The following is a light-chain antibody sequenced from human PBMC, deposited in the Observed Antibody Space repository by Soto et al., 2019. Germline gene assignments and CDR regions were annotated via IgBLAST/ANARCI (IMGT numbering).Light chain of an antibody. V-gene: IGKV1-39*01. CDR3: QQSYTIPYT. CDR2: AAS. J-gene: IGKJ2*01. CDR1: QSISTY. Sequence: DIQMTQATSSLSASVGDRVTLTCRASQSISTYLNWYQQKPGKAPNLLIYAASSLQSGVPSRFSGSGSGTDFTLTISSLQHEDFATYYCQQSYTIPYTFGQGTKLEI.